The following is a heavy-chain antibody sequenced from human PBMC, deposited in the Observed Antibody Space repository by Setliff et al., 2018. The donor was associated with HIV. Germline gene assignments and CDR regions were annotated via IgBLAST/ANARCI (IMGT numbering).Heavy chain of an antibody. D-gene: IGHD1-1*01. CDR1: GGTFSSYA. J-gene: IGHJ6*03. Sequence: KASGGTFSSYAISWVRQAPGQGLEWMGGIIPIYGTANYAQKFQGRVTITTDESTSTAYMDLSSLRSEDTAVYYCARSLAGNYLYYMDVWGKGTAVTVSS. CDR3: ARSLAGNYLYYMDV. CDR2: IIPIYGTA. V-gene: IGHV1-69*05.